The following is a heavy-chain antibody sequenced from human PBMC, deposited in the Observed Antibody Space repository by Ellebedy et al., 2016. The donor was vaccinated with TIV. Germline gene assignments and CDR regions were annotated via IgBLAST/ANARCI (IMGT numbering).Heavy chain of an antibody. Sequence: GESLKISCAASGFSFSSYAMTWVRQAPGKGLEWIAYISSTTLTTEYADSVTGRFTISRDNAKTSVHLQMNSLRAEDTAVYFCARDMGRWLQFLGYWGQGTLVTVSS. CDR3: ARDMGRWLQFLGY. D-gene: IGHD5-24*01. V-gene: IGHV3-48*04. CDR2: ISSTTLTT. J-gene: IGHJ4*02. CDR1: GFSFSSYA.